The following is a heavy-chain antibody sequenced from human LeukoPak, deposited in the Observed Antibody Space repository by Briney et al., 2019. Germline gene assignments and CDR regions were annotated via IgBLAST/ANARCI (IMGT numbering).Heavy chain of an antibody. CDR2: MNPSGRNT. Sequence: ASVKVSCKASGYTFTSYDINWGREATGLGGGGRGWMNPSGRNTGYAQKFLGRVTMTRDTSIRTAYMELSNLRSEDTAVYYCARGCSGGSCNGMDVWGQGTTVTVSS. J-gene: IGHJ6*01. CDR3: ARGCSGGSCNGMDV. V-gene: IGHV1-8*01. CDR1: GYTFTSYD. D-gene: IGHD2-15*01.